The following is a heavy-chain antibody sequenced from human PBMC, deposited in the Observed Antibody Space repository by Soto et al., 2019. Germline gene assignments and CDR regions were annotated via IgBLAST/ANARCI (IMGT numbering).Heavy chain of an antibody. D-gene: IGHD3-22*01. V-gene: IGHV1-8*01. CDR3: ARTNYYDTSGHPYWFEP. CDR2: MNPNSGNT. CDR1: GYTFTSYD. J-gene: IGHJ5*02. Sequence: ASVKVSCKASGYTFTSYDINWVRQATGQGLEWMGWMNPNSGNTGYAQKFQGRVTMTRNTSISTAYMELSSLRSEDTAVYYCARTNYYDTSGHPYWFEPWGQGTLVTVSS.